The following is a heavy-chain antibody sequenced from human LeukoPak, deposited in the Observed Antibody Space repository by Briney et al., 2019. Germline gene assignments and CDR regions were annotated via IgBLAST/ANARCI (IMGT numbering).Heavy chain of an antibody. V-gene: IGHV4-39*07. Sequence: SETLSLTCTVSGGSISSSSYYWGWIRQPPGKGLEWIGSIYYSGSTYYNPSLKSRVTMSVDTSKSQFSLKLSSVTAADTAVYYCARSAMVTHAFDIWGQGTMVTVSS. CDR2: IYYSGST. CDR3: ARSAMVTHAFDI. J-gene: IGHJ3*02. CDR1: GGSISSSSYY. D-gene: IGHD5-18*01.